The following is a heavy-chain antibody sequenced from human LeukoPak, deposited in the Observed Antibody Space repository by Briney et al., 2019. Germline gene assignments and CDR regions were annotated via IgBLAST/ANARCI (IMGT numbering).Heavy chain of an antibody. Sequence: NPSETLSLTCTVSGGSVSSGSYYWSWIRQPPGKGLEWIGYIYYSGSTNYNPSLKSRVTISVDTSKNQFSLKLSSVTAADTAVYYCARYLLLQDTAMGYYYGMDVWGQGTTVTVSS. J-gene: IGHJ6*02. CDR3: ARYLLLQDTAMGYYYGMDV. V-gene: IGHV4-61*01. CDR1: GGSVSSGSYY. CDR2: IYYSGST. D-gene: IGHD5-18*01.